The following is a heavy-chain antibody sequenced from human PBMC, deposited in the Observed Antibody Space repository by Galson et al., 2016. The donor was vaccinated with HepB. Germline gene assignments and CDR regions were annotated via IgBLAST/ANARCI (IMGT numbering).Heavy chain of an antibody. CDR2: ISGTGSRI. CDR3: ASDLTPRGFSYSF. V-gene: IGHV3-48*01. D-gene: IGHD3-10*01. Sequence: SLRLSCAVSGFNFNDFSMNWIRQAPGKGLEWLSYISGTGSRILYADSVKGRFTISKDKANLSLYLQMSSLRVEDTAVYYCASDLTPRGFSYSFWGQGTLVAVSS. J-gene: IGHJ1*01. CDR1: GFNFNDFS.